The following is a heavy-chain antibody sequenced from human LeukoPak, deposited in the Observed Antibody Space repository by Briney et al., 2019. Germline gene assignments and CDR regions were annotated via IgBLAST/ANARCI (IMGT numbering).Heavy chain of an antibody. V-gene: IGHV3-43*02. J-gene: IGHJ4*02. CDR2: ISADGGTT. CDR1: GLNFADYA. Sequence: PGGSLRLSCVVSGLNFADYAMHWVRQPPGKGLEWVSLISADGGTTFSADSVKGRFTIARDNSKNSLYLQMNSLRSEDIAMYFCAKESGKFDYWGQGTLVAVST. CDR3: AKESGKFDY.